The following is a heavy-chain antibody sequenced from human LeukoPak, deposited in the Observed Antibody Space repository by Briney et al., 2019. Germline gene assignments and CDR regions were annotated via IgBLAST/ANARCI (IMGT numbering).Heavy chain of an antibody. J-gene: IGHJ6*02. CDR1: GFTFRTYA. CDR2: ISGSGSDT. V-gene: IGHV3-23*01. CDR3: VKGGRGLYYYGMDV. Sequence: PGGSLRLSCAASGFTFRTYAMTWVRQAPGKGLEWVSAISGSGSDTYYADSVKGRFTISRDNSKNTLYLQMSSLRAEDTAVYYCVKGGRGLYYYGMDVWGQGTTVTVSS.